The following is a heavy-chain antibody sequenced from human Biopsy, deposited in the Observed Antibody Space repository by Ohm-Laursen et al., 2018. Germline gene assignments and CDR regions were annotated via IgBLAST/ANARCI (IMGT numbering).Heavy chain of an antibody. Sequence: SETLSLTCTLSGDSISRSYWSWIRQSPGKGLEWVGHIFDRGTTNYNPSLKSRVTMSVDTSKKQFSLRMTSVTAADTAVYYCARDRDRRGWFDPWGQGTLVTVSS. D-gene: IGHD1-14*01. CDR3: ARDRDRRGWFDP. V-gene: IGHV4-59*12. J-gene: IGHJ5*02. CDR2: IFDRGTT. CDR1: GDSISRSY.